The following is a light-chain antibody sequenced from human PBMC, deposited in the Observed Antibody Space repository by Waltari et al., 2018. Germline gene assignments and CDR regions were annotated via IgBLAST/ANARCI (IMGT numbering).Light chain of an antibody. V-gene: IGKV1-5*03. CDR1: QSISSW. CDR2: KAS. CDR3: QQYNSYPWT. Sequence: DIQMPQSPSTLSASVGDRVTLTCRASQSISSWLAWYQQKPGKAPKLLIYKASSLESGVPSRFSGSGSGTEFTLTISSLQPDDFATYYCQQYNSYPWTFGQGTKVEIK. J-gene: IGKJ1*01.